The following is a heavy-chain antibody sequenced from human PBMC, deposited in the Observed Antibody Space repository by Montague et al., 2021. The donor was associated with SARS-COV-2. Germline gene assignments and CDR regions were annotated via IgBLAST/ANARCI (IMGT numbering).Heavy chain of an antibody. CDR2: IYHSGST. V-gene: IGHV4-4*02. CDR3: ARAGSLRYFDWSYYYYGMDV. Sequence: SETLSLTCAVSGGSISSSNWWSWVRQPPGKGLEWIGEIYHSGSTNYNPSLKSRVTISVDKSKNQFSLQLISVTAADTAVYYCARAGSLRYFDWSYYYYGMDVWGQGTTVTVSS. D-gene: IGHD3-9*01. CDR1: GGSISSSNW. J-gene: IGHJ6*02.